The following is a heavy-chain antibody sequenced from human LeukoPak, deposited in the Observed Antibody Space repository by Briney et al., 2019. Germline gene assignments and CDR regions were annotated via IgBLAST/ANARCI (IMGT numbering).Heavy chain of an antibody. Sequence: PGGSLRLSCAASGFTFSSYAMHWVRQAPGKGLEWVAVISYDGSNKYYADSVKGRFTISRDNSKNTLYLQMNSLRAEDTAVYYCARVSLSYCSGGSCYWFDPWGQGTLVTVSS. J-gene: IGHJ5*02. V-gene: IGHV3-30*04. CDR1: GFTFSSYA. D-gene: IGHD2-15*01. CDR2: ISYDGSNK. CDR3: ARVSLSYCSGGSCYWFDP.